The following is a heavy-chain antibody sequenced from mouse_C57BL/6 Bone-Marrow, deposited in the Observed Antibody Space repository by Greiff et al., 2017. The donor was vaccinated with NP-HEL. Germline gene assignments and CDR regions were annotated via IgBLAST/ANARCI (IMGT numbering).Heavy chain of an antibody. J-gene: IGHJ3*01. Sequence: VQLQQSGAELVRPGASVKLSCTASGFNIKDYYMHWVKRRPEQGLEWIGRIDPEDGDTEYAPKFQGKATMTADTSSNTAYLQLSSLTSEDTAVYYCTPFYYDYDEFAYWGQGTLVTVSA. CDR2: IDPEDGDT. V-gene: IGHV14-1*01. D-gene: IGHD2-4*01. CDR1: GFNIKDYY. CDR3: TPFYYDYDEFAY.